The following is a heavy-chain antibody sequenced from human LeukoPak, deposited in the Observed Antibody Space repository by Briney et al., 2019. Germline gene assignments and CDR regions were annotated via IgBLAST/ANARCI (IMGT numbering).Heavy chain of an antibody. Sequence: PSETLSLTCTVSGGSISSYYWSWIRQPPGKGLEWIGYIYYSGSTNYNPSLKSRVTISVDTSKNQFSLKLSSVTAADTAVYYCAGQTDSSGYSYWGQGTLVTVSS. J-gene: IGHJ4*02. CDR2: IYYSGST. D-gene: IGHD3-22*01. V-gene: IGHV4-59*08. CDR3: AGQTDSSGYSY. CDR1: GGSISSYY.